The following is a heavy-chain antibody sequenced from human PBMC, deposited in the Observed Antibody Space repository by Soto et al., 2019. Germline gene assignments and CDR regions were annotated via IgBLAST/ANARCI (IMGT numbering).Heavy chain of an antibody. CDR2: SRPSGDGGTT. V-gene: IGHV3-23*01. CDR3: AKKVNSGPGSQYFDY. Sequence: GGFLRPSCAPSGFSLSSYSMTWVRQAPGWGLVWVSGSRPSGDGGTTYYPEYVKCRFSISRDKSKNMLVLQMNSLRAEDTAIYYCAKKVNSGPGSQYFDYWGQGTPVTVSS. CDR1: GFSLSSYS. D-gene: IGHD3-10*01. J-gene: IGHJ4*02.